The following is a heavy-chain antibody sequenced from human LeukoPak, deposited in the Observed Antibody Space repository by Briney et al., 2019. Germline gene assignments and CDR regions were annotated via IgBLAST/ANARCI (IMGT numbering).Heavy chain of an antibody. CDR2: TYYRGST. V-gene: IGHV4-59*01. D-gene: IGHD6-13*01. CDR3: ARDAMGSDSSPPYY. CDR1: GGSISSYY. J-gene: IGHJ4*02. Sequence: SQTLPFTCTVSGGSISSYYWSWIRQPPAKGLEWLGNTYYRGSTNYNPSLKSRVPISVNTSKNQFSLTLNLVSAAPTAASFCARDAMGSDSSPPYYWGQGTLVTVSS.